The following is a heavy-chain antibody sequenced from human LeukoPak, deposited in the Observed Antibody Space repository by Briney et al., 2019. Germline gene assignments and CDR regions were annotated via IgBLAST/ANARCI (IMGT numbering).Heavy chain of an antibody. CDR2: IKQDGSQR. J-gene: IGHJ4*02. CDR1: GFTFSDYW. V-gene: IGHV3-7*01. Sequence: GGSLRLSCTASGFTFSDYWMTWVRQAPGKGPEWVANIKQDGSQRYYVDSVRGRFTISRDNAKNSLFLQMNGLRAEDTAVYYCARRGGSSSRRSPIDYWGQGTLVTVCS. D-gene: IGHD6-6*01. CDR3: ARRGGSSSRRSPIDY.